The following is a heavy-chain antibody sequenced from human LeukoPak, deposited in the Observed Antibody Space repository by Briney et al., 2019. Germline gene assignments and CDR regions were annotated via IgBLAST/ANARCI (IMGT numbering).Heavy chain of an antibody. J-gene: IGHJ4*02. CDR1: GFTLSSYA. D-gene: IGHD3-10*01. CDR2: ISYDGSNK. Sequence: GGSLRLSCAASGFTLSSYAMHWVRQAPGKGLEWVAVISYDGSNKYYADSVKGRFTISRDNSKNTLYLQMNSLRAEDTAVYYCAKGPRTVRFGDRHKGMFDYWGQGILVTVSS. CDR3: AKGPRTVRFGDRHKGMFDY. V-gene: IGHV3-30*04.